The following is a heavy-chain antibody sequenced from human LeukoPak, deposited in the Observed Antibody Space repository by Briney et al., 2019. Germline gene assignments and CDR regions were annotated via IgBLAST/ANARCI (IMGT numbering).Heavy chain of an antibody. J-gene: IGHJ4*02. Sequence: GGTLRLSCAASGFTFSSYGMSWVRQAPGKGLEWVSSISNHGGSTYYTSSVKGRFTISRDNSKNTLYLRMNSLRAEDTAVYYCAKIYGTYYFDYWGQGTLVTVSS. D-gene: IGHD4-17*01. V-gene: IGHV3-23*01. CDR2: ISNHGGST. CDR1: GFTFSSYG. CDR3: AKIYGTYYFDY.